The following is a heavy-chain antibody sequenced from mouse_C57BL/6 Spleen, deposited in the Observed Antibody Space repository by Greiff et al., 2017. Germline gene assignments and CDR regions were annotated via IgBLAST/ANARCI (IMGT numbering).Heavy chain of an antibody. CDR3: AAHGYYAMDY. J-gene: IGHJ4*01. CDR2: INPSTGGT. CDR1: GYSFTGYY. V-gene: IGHV1-42*01. D-gene: IGHD1-3*01. Sequence: VQLQQSGPELVKPGASVKISSKASGYSFTGYYMNWVKQSPEKSLEWIGEINPSTGGTTYNQKFKAKATLTVDKSSSTAYMQLKSLTSEDSAVYYCAAHGYYAMDYWGQGTSVTVSS.